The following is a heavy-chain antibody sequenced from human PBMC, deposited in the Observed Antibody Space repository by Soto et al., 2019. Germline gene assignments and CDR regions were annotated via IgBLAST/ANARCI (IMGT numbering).Heavy chain of an antibody. J-gene: IGHJ4*02. CDR1: GFTFSNAW. D-gene: IGHD7-27*01. Sequence: EVQLVESGGGLVKPGGSLRLSCAASGFTFSNAWMSWVRQAPGKGLEWVGRIKSKTDGGTTDYAAPVKGRFTISRDDSKNTLYLQINSLKADDTAVYYCTTEGVIVTVDWIDYWGQGTLVTVSS. V-gene: IGHV3-15*01. CDR2: IKSKTDGGTT. CDR3: TTEGVIVTVDWIDY.